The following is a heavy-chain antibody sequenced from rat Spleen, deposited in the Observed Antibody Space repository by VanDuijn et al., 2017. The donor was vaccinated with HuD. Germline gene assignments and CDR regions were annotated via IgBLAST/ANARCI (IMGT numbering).Heavy chain of an antibody. CDR1: GFTFSDDW. J-gene: IGHJ4*01. Sequence: EVQLVESGGGLVRPGRSLKLSCVASGFTFSDDWMTWIRQAPGKGLEWVSSISNTGGTSYYPDSVKGRFTVSRDNAKSTLYLHMDSLRSEDTATYYCERQDVMDAWGQGASVTVSS. V-gene: IGHV5-31*01. CDR3: ERQDVMDA. CDR2: ISNTGGTS.